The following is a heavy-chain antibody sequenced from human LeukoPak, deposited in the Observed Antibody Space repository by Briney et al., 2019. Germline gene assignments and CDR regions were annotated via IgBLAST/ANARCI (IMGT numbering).Heavy chain of an antibody. D-gene: IGHD3-16*01. Sequence: SETLSLTCTVSGGSISSYYWSWIRQPPGKGLEWLGYIFYGGGTNYNPSLQSRVTISIDTSENRFSLRLSSVTAADTAVYYCARDARFGWDYFDSWGQGTLVIVSS. CDR3: ARDARFGWDYFDS. CDR1: GGSISSYY. CDR2: IFYGGGT. J-gene: IGHJ4*02. V-gene: IGHV4-59*01.